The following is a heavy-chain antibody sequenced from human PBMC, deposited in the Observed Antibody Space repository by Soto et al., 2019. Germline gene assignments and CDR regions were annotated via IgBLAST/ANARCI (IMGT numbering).Heavy chain of an antibody. CDR1: GGSISGYC. Sequence: SETLSLTCTVSGGSISGYCWSWIRQPPGKGLEWIGYMDNTGSTVYNPSFKSRVTISVDTSKNQFSLKLNSVTAADTAVYYCARDLWGYCGTDCYPLDVWGQGTTVTVSS. D-gene: IGHD2-21*02. CDR2: MDNTGST. V-gene: IGHV4-59*01. CDR3: ARDLWGYCGTDCYPLDV. J-gene: IGHJ6*02.